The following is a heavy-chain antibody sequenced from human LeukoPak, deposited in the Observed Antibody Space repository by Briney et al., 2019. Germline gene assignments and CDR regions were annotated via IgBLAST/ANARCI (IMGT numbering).Heavy chain of an antibody. CDR3: TGSFGELTFFDY. V-gene: IGHV3-15*01. CDR1: GFTFSNAW. Sequence: PGGSLRLSCAASGFTFSNAWMSWVRQAPGKGLEWVGRIKSKTDGGTTDYAAPVKGRFTISGDDSKNTLYLQMNSLKTEDTAVYYCTGSFGELTFFDYWGLGTLVTVSS. CDR2: IKSKTDGGTT. J-gene: IGHJ4*02. D-gene: IGHD3-10*01.